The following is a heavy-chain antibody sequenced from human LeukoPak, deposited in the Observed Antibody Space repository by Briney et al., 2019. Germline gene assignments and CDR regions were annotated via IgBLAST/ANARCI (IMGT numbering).Heavy chain of an antibody. D-gene: IGHD2-2*01. CDR1: GCTFTGYY. V-gene: IGHV1-2*02. J-gene: IGHJ4*02. CDR2: INPNSGGT. Sequence: GASVKVSCKASGCTFTGYYMHWVRQAPGQGLEWMGWINPNSGGTNYAQKFQGRVTMTRDTSISTAYMELSRLRSDDTAVYYCARVNIVVVPPDYWGQGTLVTVSS. CDR3: ARVNIVVVPPDY.